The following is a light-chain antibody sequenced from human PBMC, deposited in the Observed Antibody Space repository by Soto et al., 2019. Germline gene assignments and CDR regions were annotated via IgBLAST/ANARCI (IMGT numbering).Light chain of an antibody. CDR2: GAS. V-gene: IGKV3-15*01. CDR1: QSVSSN. J-gene: IGKJ1*01. Sequence: EIVMTQSPATLSVSPGERATLSFRAGQSVSSNLAWYQQKPGQAARLLIYGASTRATGIPARFSGSGSGTEFTLTISSLQYEDFAVYYCQQYNSWPRTCGQGTKVDIK. CDR3: QQYNSWPRT.